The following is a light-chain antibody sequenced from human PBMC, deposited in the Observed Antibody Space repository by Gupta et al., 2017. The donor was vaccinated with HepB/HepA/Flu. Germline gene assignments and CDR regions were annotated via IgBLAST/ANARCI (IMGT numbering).Light chain of an antibody. V-gene: IGKV1-5*03. Sequence: DIQMTQSPSTLSASIGDRVTITCRASQNINNFLAWYQQKPGKAPKLLIYKASTLDTGVPSRFSGRGSGTEFTLTIISLQPDDFATYYCQHFNNYLCGFGQGTNLEIK. J-gene: IGKJ2*04. CDR2: KAS. CDR1: QNINNF. CDR3: QHFNNYLCG.